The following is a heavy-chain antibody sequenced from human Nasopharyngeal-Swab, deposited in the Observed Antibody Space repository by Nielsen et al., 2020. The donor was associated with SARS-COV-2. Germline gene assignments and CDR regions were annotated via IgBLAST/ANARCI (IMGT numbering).Heavy chain of an antibody. CDR3: ARGRGSSTSMIGY. J-gene: IGHJ4*02. CDR1: GFTFSNYR. V-gene: IGHV3-74*01. CDR2: INGDGSSL. D-gene: IGHD2/OR15-2a*01. Sequence: GGSLSLSCAASGFTFSNYRMHWVRQAPGKGLVWVSRINGDGSSLNYADFVKGRFTISTDNAKSTLYLEMNSLRAEDTAVYYCARGRGSSTSMIGYWGQGTLVTVSS.